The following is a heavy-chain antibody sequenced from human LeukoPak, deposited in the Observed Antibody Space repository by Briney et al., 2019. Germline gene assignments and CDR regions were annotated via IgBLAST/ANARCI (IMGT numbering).Heavy chain of an antibody. CDR1: GFPLRDFG. CDR2: ISGGGDII. V-gene: IGHV3-23*01. Sequence: PGGSLSLSCAASGFPLRDFGLRWVRLAPGKGLGWVSVISGGGDIIYYADSEKGRFTISSDSSKNTVHLKMNSIRAEDTAVYHCAKELRTGFPTYYFDYWGQGILVTASS. D-gene: IGHD2-8*02. CDR3: AKELRTGFPTYYFDY. J-gene: IGHJ4*02.